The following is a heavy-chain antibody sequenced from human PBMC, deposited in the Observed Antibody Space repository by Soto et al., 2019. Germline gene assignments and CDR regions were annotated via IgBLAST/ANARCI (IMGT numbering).Heavy chain of an antibody. CDR2: TYYRSKWYN. J-gene: IGHJ4*02. D-gene: IGHD6-19*01. V-gene: IGHV6-1*01. Sequence: SQTLSLTCAISGDSVSSNSAAWNWISQSPSRGLEWRGRTYYRSKWYNDYAVSVKSRITISPDTSKNQFSLQLNSVTPEDTAVYYCARDEPYSSVAKRSFDYWGQGTLVTVSS. CDR1: GDSVSSNSAA. CDR3: ARDEPYSSVAKRSFDY.